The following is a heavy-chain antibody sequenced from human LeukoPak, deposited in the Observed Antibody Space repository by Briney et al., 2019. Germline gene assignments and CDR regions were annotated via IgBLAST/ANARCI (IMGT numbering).Heavy chain of an antibody. D-gene: IGHD6-13*01. Sequence: GGSLRLSCAASGFTFSSYEMNWVRQAPGKGLEWVSKISSSGSSIYYEDSVKGRFTISRDNAKNSLYLQMNSLRDEETAVYYCARRYSSSWFKPFDLWGQGTMVTVSS. CDR1: GFTFSSYE. V-gene: IGHV3-48*03. CDR3: ARRYSSSWFKPFDL. CDR2: ISSSGSSI. J-gene: IGHJ3*01.